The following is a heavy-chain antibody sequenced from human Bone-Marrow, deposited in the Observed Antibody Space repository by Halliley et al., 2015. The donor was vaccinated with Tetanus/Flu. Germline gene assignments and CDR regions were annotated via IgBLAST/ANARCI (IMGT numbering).Heavy chain of an antibody. V-gene: IGHV3-7*03. CDR2: IKHDGDET. Sequence: SLRLSCRTSGFKFETFWMTWVRQAPGKGLEWVASIKHDGDETYYVDSVKGRFTVSRDNAKNALYLQMTTLRAEDTAVYYCARDPSPEQFWFDPWGQGSLVTVSS. CDR1: GFKFETFW. CDR3: ARDPSPEQFWFDP. D-gene: IGHD1-26*01. J-gene: IGHJ5*02.